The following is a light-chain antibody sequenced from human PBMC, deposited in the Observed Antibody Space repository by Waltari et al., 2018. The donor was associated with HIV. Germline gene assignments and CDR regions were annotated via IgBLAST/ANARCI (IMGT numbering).Light chain of an antibody. V-gene: IGKV1-39*01. CDR3: QQTYRTPS. Sequence: IPLTQSPSSLAASAGERVTITCRASQRIGKFLNWYQHKPVKAPSLLIFAASSWHSGVPSRFIGSGSGTDFTLTITGLQPEDFATYYCQQTYRTPSFGQGTTVEVK. CDR1: QRIGKF. J-gene: IGKJ1*01. CDR2: AAS.